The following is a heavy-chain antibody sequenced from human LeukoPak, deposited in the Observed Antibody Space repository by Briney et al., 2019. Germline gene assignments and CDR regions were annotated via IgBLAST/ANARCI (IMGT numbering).Heavy chain of an antibody. J-gene: IGHJ4*02. V-gene: IGHV1-69*13. D-gene: IGHD2-2*01. CDR3: ARGPPGWNQLHDY. CDR1: GGTFNTYV. Sequence: SVKVSCKASGGTFNTYVITWVRQAPGQGLEWMGGIIPIFGTANYAQKFQGRVTITADESTNTAYMELSSLRSEDTAVYYCARGPPGWNQLHDYWGQGTLVTVSS. CDR2: IIPIFGTA.